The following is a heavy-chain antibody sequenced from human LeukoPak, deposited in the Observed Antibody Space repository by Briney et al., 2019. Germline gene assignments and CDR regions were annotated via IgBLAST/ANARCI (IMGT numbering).Heavy chain of an antibody. CDR1: GFTFSSYA. V-gene: IGHV3-23*01. Sequence: PGGSLRLSCAASGFTFSSYAMSWVRQAPGKGLEWVSALSDSGGRAYYADSVKGRFTISRDNSKNTLYLQMISLGAEDTAVYYCAKTYYNSGTYYHSNFWGQGTLVTVSS. D-gene: IGHD3-10*01. CDR2: LSDSGGRA. CDR3: AKTYYNSGTYYHSNF. J-gene: IGHJ4*02.